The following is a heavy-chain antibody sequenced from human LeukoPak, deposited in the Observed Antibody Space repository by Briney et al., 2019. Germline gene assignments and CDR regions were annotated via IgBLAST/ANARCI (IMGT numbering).Heavy chain of an antibody. Sequence: GGSLRLSCAASGFPGRLNYMGWVRQAPGKGLQWVSTIYINDITSYPAAEKGRFTSSRDNSENTVYLQMNIMRPDDTAVYYCVRAPITLRYLDLWGRGTLVTVSS. J-gene: IGHJ2*01. CDR2: IYINDIT. V-gene: IGHV3-53*01. CDR1: GFPGRLNY. CDR3: VRAPITLRYLDL. D-gene: IGHD3-16*01.